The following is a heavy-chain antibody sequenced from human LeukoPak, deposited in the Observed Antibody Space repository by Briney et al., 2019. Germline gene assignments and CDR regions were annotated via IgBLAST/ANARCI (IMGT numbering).Heavy chain of an antibody. J-gene: IGHJ4*02. D-gene: IGHD6-19*01. CDR3: AKSPYSSGWPPFDY. CDR1: GFTVSSNY. Sequence: GGSLRLSCAAPGFTVSSNYMSWVRQAPGKGLEWVSAISGSGSSTYYADSVKGRFTISRDNSKNTLYLQMNSLRAEDTAVYYCAKSPYSSGWPPFDYWGQGTLVTVSS. V-gene: IGHV3-23*01. CDR2: ISGSGSST.